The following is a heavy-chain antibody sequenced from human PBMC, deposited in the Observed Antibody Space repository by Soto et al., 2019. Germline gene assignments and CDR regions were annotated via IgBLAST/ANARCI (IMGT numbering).Heavy chain of an antibody. CDR3: ARDLWGYCGTDCYPLDV. J-gene: IGHJ6*02. CDR2: TYNSVST. D-gene: IGHD2-21*02. Sequence: SLICTVTVVSISRPVYYLGCIRHNAGKGLEWIGYTYNSVSTYYNPSLKSRVTISVDTSKNQFSLKLNSVTAADTAVYYCARDLWGYCGTDCYPLDVWGQGTTVT. V-gene: IGHV4-31*03. CDR1: VVSISRPVYY.